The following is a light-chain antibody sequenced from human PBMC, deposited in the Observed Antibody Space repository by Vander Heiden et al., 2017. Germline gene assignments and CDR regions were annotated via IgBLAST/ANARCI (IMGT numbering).Light chain of an antibody. J-gene: IGLJ3*02. V-gene: IGLV1-44*01. CDR1: SSNIGSNT. Sequence: QSVLTQPPSASGTPGQRVTISCSGSSSNIGSNTVNWYQQPPGTAPKLLIYGNSQRPSGVPDRFSGSKSGTSASLAISGLQSEDEADYYCAAWDDTLKGVFGGGTKLTVL. CDR2: GNS. CDR3: AAWDDTLKGV.